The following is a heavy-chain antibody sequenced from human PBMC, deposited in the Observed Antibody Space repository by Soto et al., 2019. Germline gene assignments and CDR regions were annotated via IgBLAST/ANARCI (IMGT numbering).Heavy chain of an antibody. D-gene: IGHD6-19*01. CDR2: IFHSGDT. CDR1: GDSISNSRC. J-gene: IGHJ3*01. Sequence: QVQLQESGPGLVKPSGTLSLTCAVSGDSISNSRCWTWARQPPGKGLGWIGDIFHSGDTNYNPSLKSRVFISVDKSQNQFSLKVSSVTAADTAVYYCAYSTGWYRHDVWGQGTLVTVSS. CDR3: AYSTGWYRHDV. V-gene: IGHV4-4*02.